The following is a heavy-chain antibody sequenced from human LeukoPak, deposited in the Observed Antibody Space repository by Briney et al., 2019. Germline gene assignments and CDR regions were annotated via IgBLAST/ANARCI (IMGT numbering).Heavy chain of an antibody. Sequence: GGSLRLSCAASGFTFSSYSMNWVRQASGKGLEWVSSISSSSSYIYYADSVEGRFTISRDNAKNSLYLQMNSLRAEDTAVYYCARDSPLYCSGGSCPFDYWGQGTLVTVSS. V-gene: IGHV3-21*01. J-gene: IGHJ4*02. D-gene: IGHD2-15*01. CDR3: ARDSPLYCSGGSCPFDY. CDR1: GFTFSSYS. CDR2: ISSSSSYI.